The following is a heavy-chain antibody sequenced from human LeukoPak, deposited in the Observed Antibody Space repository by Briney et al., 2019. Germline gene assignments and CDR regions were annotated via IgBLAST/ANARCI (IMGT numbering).Heavy chain of an antibody. J-gene: IGHJ4*02. CDR3: AGGGDPYYFDY. CDR2: INPNSGDT. Sequence: ASVKVSCKTSGYTFTDYYIHWVRQAPGQGLERMGWINPNSGDTNYAQKFQGRVTMTRDTSISTAYMELSRLRSDDTAVYYCAGGGDPYYFDYWGQGTLVTVSS. V-gene: IGHV1-2*02. CDR1: GYTFTDYY. D-gene: IGHD3-16*01.